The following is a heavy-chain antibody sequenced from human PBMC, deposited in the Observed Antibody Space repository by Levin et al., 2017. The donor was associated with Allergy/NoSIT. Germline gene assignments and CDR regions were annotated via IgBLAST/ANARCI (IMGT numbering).Heavy chain of an antibody. V-gene: IGHV3-33*01. CDR2: IWYDGSNK. Sequence: GGSLRLSCAASGFTFSSYGMHWVRQAPGKGLEWVAVIWYDGSNKYYADSVKGRFTISRDNSKNTLYLQMNSLRAEDTAVYYCARPIVGDTIGAFDIWGQGTMVTVSS. J-gene: IGHJ3*02. CDR1: GFTFSSYG. D-gene: IGHD1-26*01. CDR3: ARPIVGDTIGAFDI.